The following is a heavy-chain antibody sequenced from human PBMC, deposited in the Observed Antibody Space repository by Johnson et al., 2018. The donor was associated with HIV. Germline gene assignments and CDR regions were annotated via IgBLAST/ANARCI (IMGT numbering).Heavy chain of an antibody. Sequence: VQLVESGGGLIQPGGSLRLSCAASGFTVSSNYMSWVRQAPGKGLEWVSVIYSGGRTYYADSVKGRFTISRDNSKNTLYLQMNSLRAEDTAVYYCARDHFGYSYGFDAFDIWGQGTMVTVSS. J-gene: IGHJ3*02. D-gene: IGHD5-18*01. CDR1: GFTVSSNY. CDR3: ARDHFGYSYGFDAFDI. CDR2: IYSGGRT. V-gene: IGHV3-53*01.